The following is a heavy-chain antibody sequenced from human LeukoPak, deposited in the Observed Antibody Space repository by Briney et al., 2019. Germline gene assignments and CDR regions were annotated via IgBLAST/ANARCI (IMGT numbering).Heavy chain of an antibody. V-gene: IGHV1-69*01. CDR1: GGTFSSYA. CDR3: ATTAGLLHRGQSL. CDR2: IIPIFDTA. D-gene: IGHD2-15*01. Sequence: VASVKVSCKASGGTFSSYAISWVRQAPGQGLEWMGGIIPIFDTANYAQKFQGRVTITADESTSTAYMELSSLRSEDTAVYYCATTAGLLHRGQSLWGQGTLVTVSS. J-gene: IGHJ4*02.